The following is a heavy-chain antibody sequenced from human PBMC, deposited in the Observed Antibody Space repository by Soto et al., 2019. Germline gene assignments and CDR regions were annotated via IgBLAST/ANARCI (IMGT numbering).Heavy chain of an antibody. J-gene: IGHJ4*02. CDR2: IWYEGSNK. CDR3: ARDAFDYDSSGSPLHY. CDR1: GFPFSSSK. V-gene: IGHV3-33*01. D-gene: IGHD3-22*01. Sequence: PGGALRRYCVDSGFPFSSSKMNWVRQAPGKGLEWVAVIWYEGSNKYYADSVKGRFTISRENSKNTLYLQMNSLRAEDTAVYYCARDAFDYDSSGSPLHYWGQGSLFTVSS.